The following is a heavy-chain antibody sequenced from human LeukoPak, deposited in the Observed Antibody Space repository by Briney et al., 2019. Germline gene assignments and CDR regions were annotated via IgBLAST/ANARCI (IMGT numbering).Heavy chain of an antibody. CDR2: INAGNGNT. V-gene: IGHV1-3*01. Sequence: ASVKVSCKASGYSFTSYAIHWVRQAPGQRLEWMGWINAGNGNTKYSQKFQGRVTITRDTSASTADMELSSLRSEDTAVYYCAREVAGTLHYWAQGTRDSVSS. J-gene: IGHJ4*02. CDR1: GYSFTSYA. CDR3: AREVAGTLHY. D-gene: IGHD6-19*01.